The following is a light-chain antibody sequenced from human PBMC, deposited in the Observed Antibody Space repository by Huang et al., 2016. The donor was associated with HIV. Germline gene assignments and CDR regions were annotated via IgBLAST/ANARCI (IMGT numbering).Light chain of an antibody. Sequence: EIVMTQSPATLSVSPGESATLACRACESVRTNLAWYQQKPGQAPRLLIYGASTRATGIPARFSGSGSGTEFTLTISSLQSEDFAVYYCQQYNNWPLTFGGGTKVEIK. V-gene: IGKV3-15*01. CDR2: GAS. J-gene: IGKJ4*01. CDR3: QQYNNWPLT. CDR1: ESVRTN.